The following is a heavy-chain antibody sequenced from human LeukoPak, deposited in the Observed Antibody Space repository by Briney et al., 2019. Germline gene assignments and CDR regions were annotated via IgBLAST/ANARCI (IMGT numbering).Heavy chain of an antibody. CDR2: ISYDGSNK. Sequence: PGGSLRLSCAASGFTFSSYGMHWVRQAPGKGLEWVAVISYDGSNKYYADSVKGRFTISRDNSKNTLYLQMNSLRAEDTAVYYCAKDPAGEHWGQGTLVTVSS. J-gene: IGHJ1*01. V-gene: IGHV3-30*18. D-gene: IGHD6-25*01. CDR1: GFTFSSYG. CDR3: AKDPAGEH.